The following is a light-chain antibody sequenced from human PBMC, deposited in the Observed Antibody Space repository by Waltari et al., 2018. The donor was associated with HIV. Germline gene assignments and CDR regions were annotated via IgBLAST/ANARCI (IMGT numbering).Light chain of an antibody. CDR1: RGPNTYI. CDR2: LEGSGSY. Sequence: QPVLTLSSSASASLGSSVQLTCTLDRGPNTYIIPWPRQQPGQAPPYLMKLEGSGSYKRGSAVRDRCSGSSSGADRYLTSSNLQSEDEADYYWETWNTDTKVFGGGTKLTVL. V-gene: IGLV4-60*03. J-gene: IGLJ3*02. CDR3: ETWNTDTKV.